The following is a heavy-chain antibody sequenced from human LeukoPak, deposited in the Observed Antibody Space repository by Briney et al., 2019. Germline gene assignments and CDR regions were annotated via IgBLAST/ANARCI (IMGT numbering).Heavy chain of an antibody. V-gene: IGHV4-59*08. CDR3: ARHLPPRGQYSFDY. D-gene: IGHD3-10*01. Sequence: PSETLSLSCTVSGGSINSYYRSWIRQPPGKGLEWIGYTYYSGSTNYNPSLRSRVTISVDTSKNQFSLKLSSVTAADTAVYYCARHLPPRGQYSFDYWGQGTLVTVSS. CDR1: GGSINSYY. J-gene: IGHJ4*02. CDR2: TYYSGST.